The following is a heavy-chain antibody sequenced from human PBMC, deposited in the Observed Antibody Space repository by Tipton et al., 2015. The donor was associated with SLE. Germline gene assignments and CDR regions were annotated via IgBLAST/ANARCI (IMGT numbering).Heavy chain of an antibody. CDR1: GFTFSTYA. Sequence: SLRLSCAASGFTFSTYALHWVRQAPGKGLEWVAVISYDGINKYYADSVKGRFTISRDNSKNTPHLQMNSLRAEDTAVYYCARLGGDSGYEFDYWGQGTLVTVSS. D-gene: IGHD5-12*01. J-gene: IGHJ4*02. CDR3: ARLGGDSGYEFDY. CDR2: ISYDGINK. V-gene: IGHV3-30*04.